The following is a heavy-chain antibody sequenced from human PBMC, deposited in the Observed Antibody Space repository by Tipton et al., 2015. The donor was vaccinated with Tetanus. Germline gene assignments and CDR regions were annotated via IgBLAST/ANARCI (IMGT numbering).Heavy chain of an antibody. Sequence: QLVQSGAEVKKPGASVKVSCKASGYTFTSYGISWVRQAPGQGLEWMEWISAYNGNTNYAQKLQGRVTMTTDTSTSTAYMELRSLRADDTAVYYCARDVGRDYYDSSGYYMDVWGKGTTVTVSS. J-gene: IGHJ6*03. CDR3: ARDVGRDYYDSSGYYMDV. D-gene: IGHD3-22*01. V-gene: IGHV1-18*01. CDR2: ISAYNGNT. CDR1: GYTFTSYG.